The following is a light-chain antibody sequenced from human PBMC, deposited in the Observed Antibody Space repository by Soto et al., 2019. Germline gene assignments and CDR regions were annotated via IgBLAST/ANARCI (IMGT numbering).Light chain of an antibody. J-gene: IGKJ1*01. CDR2: AAS. CDR1: QTIGNY. Sequence: DIQMTQAPSSLPASVGDRVTITCRASQTIGNYLNWYQQRPGKAPNLLISAASTLQSGVPSRFSGSGSRTDFTLTITSLQPEDFATYYCQQSYNTPRTFGQGTKVDIK. CDR3: QQSYNTPRT. V-gene: IGKV1-39*01.